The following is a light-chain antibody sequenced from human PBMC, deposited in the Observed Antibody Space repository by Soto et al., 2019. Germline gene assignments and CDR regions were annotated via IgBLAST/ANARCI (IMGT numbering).Light chain of an antibody. CDR1: SSDVGGYNY. CDR3: SSYGGSNNLI. J-gene: IGLJ2*01. Sequence: QSALTQPPSASGSAGQSVTISCTGTSSDVGGYNYVSWYQQHPGKVPKLMIYEVNKRPSGVPDRFSGSKSGNTASLTVSGLQAEDEADYYCSSYGGSNNLIFGGGTKLTVL. CDR2: EVN. V-gene: IGLV2-8*01.